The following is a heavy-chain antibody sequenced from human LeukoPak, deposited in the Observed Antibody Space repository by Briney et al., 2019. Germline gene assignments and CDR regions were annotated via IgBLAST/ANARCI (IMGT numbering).Heavy chain of an antibody. J-gene: IGHJ4*02. CDR1: GGSFSGYY. V-gene: IGHV3-15*01. CDR2: IRSKTDGETI. CDR3: TTDWVLRSFADY. Sequence: ETLSLTCAVYGGSFSGYYWSWIRQPPGKGLEWIGRIRSKTDGETIHYAAPVKGRFTISRDDSKNTLYLQMDGLKTEDTAVYYCTTDWVLRSFADYWGQGTLVTVSS. D-gene: IGHD3-9*01.